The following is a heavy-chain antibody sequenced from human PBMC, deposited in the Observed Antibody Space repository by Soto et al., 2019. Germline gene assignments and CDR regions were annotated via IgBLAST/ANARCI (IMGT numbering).Heavy chain of an antibody. CDR2: IIPIFGTA. CDR3: ARDKDTAMVRPSYYYYGMDV. J-gene: IGHJ6*02. Sequence: GASVKVSCKASGGTFSSYAISWVRQAPGQGLEWMGGIIPIFGTANYAQKFQGRVTITADESTSTAYMELSGPRSEDTAVYYCARDKDTAMVRPSYYYYGMDVWGQGTTVTVSS. V-gene: IGHV1-69*13. CDR1: GGTFSSYA. D-gene: IGHD5-18*01.